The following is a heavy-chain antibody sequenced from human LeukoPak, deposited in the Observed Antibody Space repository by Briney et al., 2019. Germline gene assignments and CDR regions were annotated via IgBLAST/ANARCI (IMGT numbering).Heavy chain of an antibody. J-gene: IGHJ3*02. V-gene: IGHV1-18*01. CDR1: GYTFTSYG. CDR2: IGNYKGNR. D-gene: IGHD2-21*01. CDR3: ARDGHEGGTVVMAFDI. Sequence: GASVKVSCKASGYTFTSYGISWVRQAPGQGLEWMGWIGNYKGNRNYAQKFQDRVTMTTDTSTVYMELRNLRSDDTAIYYCARDGHEGGTVVMAFDIWGQGTMVTVSS.